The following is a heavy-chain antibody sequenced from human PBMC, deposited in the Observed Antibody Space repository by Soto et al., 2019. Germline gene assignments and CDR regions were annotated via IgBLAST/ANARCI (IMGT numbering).Heavy chain of an antibody. D-gene: IGHD3-9*01. V-gene: IGHV3-23*01. CDR3: AKPLTTGYYFPFDY. J-gene: IGHJ4*02. CDR2: ISGSGGST. Sequence: PGGSLRLSCAASGCTFSVYAMSWVRQPPGKGLEWVSTISGSGGSTYYADSVKGRFTISRDNSKNTLYLQMNSLRAEDTAVYYCAKPLTTGYYFPFDYWGQGTLVTV. CDR1: GCTFSVYA.